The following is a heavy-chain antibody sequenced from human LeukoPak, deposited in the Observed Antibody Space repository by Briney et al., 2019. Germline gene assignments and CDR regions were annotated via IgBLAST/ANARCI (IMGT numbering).Heavy chain of an antibody. D-gene: IGHD2-15*01. CDR1: GFTFSSYW. Sequence: TGGSLRLSCAASGFTFSSYWMHWVRQAPGKGLVWVSRINSDGSSTSYADSVKGRFTISRDNAKNTLYLQMNSLRAEDTAVYYCAKSVEYVAALDYWGQGTLVTVSS. CDR3: AKSVEYVAALDY. CDR2: INSDGSST. V-gene: IGHV3-74*01. J-gene: IGHJ4*02.